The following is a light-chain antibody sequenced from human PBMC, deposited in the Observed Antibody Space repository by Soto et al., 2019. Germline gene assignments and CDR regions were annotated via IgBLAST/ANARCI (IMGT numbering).Light chain of an antibody. J-gene: IGKJ2*01. V-gene: IGKV1-5*01. Sequence: DIQMTQSPSTLSASVGDRVTITCRSSQSISSWVAWYHQKPGKAPKLLMYGASSLESGVPSRFSGSGSVTEFTLTIDSLKTDDFTTYSCQQYSSSSPTSGQRNQLQIK. CDR2: GAS. CDR3: QQYSSSSPT. CDR1: QSISSW.